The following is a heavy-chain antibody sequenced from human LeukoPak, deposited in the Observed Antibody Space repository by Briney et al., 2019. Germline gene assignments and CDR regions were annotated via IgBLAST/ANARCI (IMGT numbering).Heavy chain of an antibody. CDR3: AMGNYRGFDY. D-gene: IGHD5-24*01. Sequence: SQTLSLTCTVSGGSISSGSHYWSWIRQPAGKGLEWIGRIYTSGSTNYNPSLKSRVTISIDTYKNKFSLKLSSVTAADTAVYYCAMGNYRGFDYWGQGALVTVSS. CDR2: IYTSGST. V-gene: IGHV4-61*02. CDR1: GGSISSGSHY. J-gene: IGHJ4*02.